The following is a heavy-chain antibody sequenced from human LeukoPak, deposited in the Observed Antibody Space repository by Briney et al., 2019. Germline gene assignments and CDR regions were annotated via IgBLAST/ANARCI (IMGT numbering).Heavy chain of an antibody. Sequence: GGSLRLFCAASGFTVSSNYMNWVRQAPGKGLEWVSVIYSGGSTYYADSVKGRFTISRDNSKNTLHLQMNSLRAEDTAVYYCARGPGDGYNYAIFDSWGQGTLVTVSS. D-gene: IGHD5-24*01. V-gene: IGHV3-53*01. CDR3: ARGPGDGYNYAIFDS. J-gene: IGHJ4*02. CDR2: IYSGGST. CDR1: GFTVSSNY.